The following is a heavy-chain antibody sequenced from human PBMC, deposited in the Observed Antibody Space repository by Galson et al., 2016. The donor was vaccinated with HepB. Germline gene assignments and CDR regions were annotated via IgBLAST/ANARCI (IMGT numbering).Heavy chain of an antibody. CDR1: GFTFSSHW. V-gene: IGHV4-34*01. J-gene: IGHJ6*03. D-gene: IGHD3-3*01. CDR3: AREPSSTIFAVVHYYYMDV. CDR2: ISHSGNA. Sequence: LRLSCAASGFTFSSHWMSWVRRAPGKGLEWIGEISHSGNANYNPSLKSRVTIPVDTSKNQFSLKLTSLTAADTAVYYCAREPSSTIFAVVHYYYMDVWGRGTTVTVSS.